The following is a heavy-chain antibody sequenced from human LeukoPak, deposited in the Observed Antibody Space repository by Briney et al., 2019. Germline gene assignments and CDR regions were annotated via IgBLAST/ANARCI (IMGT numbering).Heavy chain of an antibody. CDR2: INHSGST. V-gene: IGHV4-34*01. Sequence: SETLSLTCAVYGGSFSGYYWSWIRQPPGKGLEWIGEINHSGSTNYNPSLKSRVTISVDTSKNQFSLKLSSVTAADTAVYYCARKEGIRRRGFDPWGQGTLVTVSS. D-gene: IGHD6-13*01. CDR3: ARKEGIRRRGFDP. CDR1: GGSFSGYY. J-gene: IGHJ5*02.